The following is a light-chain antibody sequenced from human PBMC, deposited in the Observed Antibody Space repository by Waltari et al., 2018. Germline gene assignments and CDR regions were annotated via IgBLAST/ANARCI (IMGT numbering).Light chain of an antibody. CDR1: QDISVW. J-gene: IGKJ4*01. CDR3: QQVNSVPPV. V-gene: IGKV1-12*01. Sequence: DIQMTQSPSSVSASVGDRVTITCRASQDISVWLAWYQQKPGQAPKLLISATSTLQSAVPSRFSGSGSGTDFTLSISSLQPEDFASYYCQQVNSVPPVFGGGTKVEIK. CDR2: ATS.